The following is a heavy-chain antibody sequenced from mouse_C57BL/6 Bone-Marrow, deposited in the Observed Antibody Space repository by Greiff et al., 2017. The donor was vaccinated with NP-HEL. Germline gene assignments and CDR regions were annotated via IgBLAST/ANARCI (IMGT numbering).Heavy chain of an antibody. CDR3: ARSNYAGGYYAMDY. D-gene: IGHD2-5*01. V-gene: IGHV1-26*01. J-gene: IGHJ4*01. Sequence: EVQLQQSGPELVKPGASVKISCKASGYTFTDYYMNWVKQSHGKSLEWIGDINPNNGGTSYNQKFKGKATLTVDKSSSTAYMELRSLTSEDSAVYYCARSNYAGGYYAMDYWGQGTSVTVSS. CDR1: GYTFTDYY. CDR2: INPNNGGT.